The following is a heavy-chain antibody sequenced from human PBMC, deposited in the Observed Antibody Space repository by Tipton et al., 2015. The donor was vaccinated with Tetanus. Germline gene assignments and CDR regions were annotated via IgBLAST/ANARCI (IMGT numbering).Heavy chain of an antibody. CDR2: IYYSGST. J-gene: IGHJ5*02. CDR3: ARRSSSWYGLFDP. V-gene: IGHV4-59*01. Sequence: TLSLTCTVSGGSISSYYWSWIRQPPGKGLEWIGYIYYSGSTNYNPSLKSRVTISVDTSKNQFSLKLSSVTAADTAVYYCARRSSSWYGLFDPWGQGTLATVSS. D-gene: IGHD6-13*01. CDR1: GGSISSYY.